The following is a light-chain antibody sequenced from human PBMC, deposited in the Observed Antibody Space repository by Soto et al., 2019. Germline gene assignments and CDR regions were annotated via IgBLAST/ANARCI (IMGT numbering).Light chain of an antibody. Sequence: QSALTQPASVSGSPGRSITTSCTGTSSDVGSYNLVSWYQQHPGKAPKLMIYEGSKRPSGVSNRFSGSKSGNTASLTISGLQAEDEADYYCCSYAGSSTYYVFGTGTKVTVL. CDR2: EGS. CDR1: SSDVGSYNL. V-gene: IGLV2-23*01. CDR3: CSYAGSSTYYV. J-gene: IGLJ1*01.